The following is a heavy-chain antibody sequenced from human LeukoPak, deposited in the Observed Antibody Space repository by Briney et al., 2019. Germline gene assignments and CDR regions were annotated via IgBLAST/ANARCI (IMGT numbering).Heavy chain of an antibody. CDR1: GGSISSGDYY. Sequence: PSETLSLTCTVSGGSISSGDYYWSWIRQPPGKGLEWIGYIYYSGSTYYNPSLKSRVTISVDTSKNQFSLKLSSVTAADTAVYYCARVLGSYTEDAFDIWGQGTMVTVSS. J-gene: IGHJ3*02. CDR3: ARVLGSYTEDAFDI. D-gene: IGHD1-26*01. V-gene: IGHV4-30-4*01. CDR2: IYYSGST.